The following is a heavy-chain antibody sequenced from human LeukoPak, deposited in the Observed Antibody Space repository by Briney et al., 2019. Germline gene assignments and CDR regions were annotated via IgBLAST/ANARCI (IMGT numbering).Heavy chain of an antibody. CDR2: INHSGAT. J-gene: IGHJ6*02. Sequence: SETLSLTCAVYGGSFSDYYWTWIRQSPGKGLEWIGEINHSGATDYNPFLKSRVTISVDTSKNQFSLKVRSVTAADTAVYYCARRVRGVIISFYYYNGMDVWGQGTTVTVSS. D-gene: IGHD3-10*01. CDR3: ARRVRGVIISFYYYNGMDV. V-gene: IGHV4-34*01. CDR1: GGSFSDYY.